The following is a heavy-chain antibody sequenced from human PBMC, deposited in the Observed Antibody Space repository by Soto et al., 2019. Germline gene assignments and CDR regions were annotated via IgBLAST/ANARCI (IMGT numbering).Heavy chain of an antibody. D-gene: IGHD5-18*01. CDR3: ARAIGGYSYGSPDY. Sequence: GGSLRLSCAASGFTFSSYGMHWVRQAPGKGLEWVAVIWYDGGNKYYADSVKGGFTISRDNSKNTLYLQMDSLRAEDTAVYYCARAIGGYSYGSPDYWGQGTLVTVSS. V-gene: IGHV3-33*01. J-gene: IGHJ4*02. CDR1: GFTFSSYG. CDR2: IWYDGGNK.